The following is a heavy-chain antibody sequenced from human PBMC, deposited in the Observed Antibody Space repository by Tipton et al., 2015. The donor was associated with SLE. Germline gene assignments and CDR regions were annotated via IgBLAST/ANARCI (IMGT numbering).Heavy chain of an antibody. V-gene: IGHV4-59*11. CDR3: ARSDGGY. CDR2: IHSSGST. Sequence: TLSLTCSVSGGSITSHYWNWLRQTPGKGLEWIGYIHSSGSTNYNSSLESRVTISIDTSRNQFSLKLTSVTAADTAVYYYARSDGGYWGQGMLVTVSP. J-gene: IGHJ4*02. CDR1: GGSITSHY. D-gene: IGHD3-16*01.